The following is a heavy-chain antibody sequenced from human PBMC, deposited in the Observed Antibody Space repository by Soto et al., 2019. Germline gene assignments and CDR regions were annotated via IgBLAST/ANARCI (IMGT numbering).Heavy chain of an antibody. D-gene: IGHD2-2*01. J-gene: IGHJ6*02. CDR3: ARGQEYLTSGPNGDYYYYYGMDV. V-gene: IGHV1-2*04. CDR2: VNPNSGGT. Sequence: ASVKVSCKASGYTFTGYYMHWVRQAPGQGLEWMGWVNPNSGGTNYAQKFQGWVTMTRDTSISTAYMELSRLRSDDTAVYYCARGQEYLTSGPNGDYYYYYGMDVWGQGTTVTVSS. CDR1: GYTFTGYY.